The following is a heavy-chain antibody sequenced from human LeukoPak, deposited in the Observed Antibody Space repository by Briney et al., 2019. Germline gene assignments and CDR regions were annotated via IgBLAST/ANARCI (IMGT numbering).Heavy chain of an antibody. CDR3: AKGSYYDSSGSFYFDY. CDR1: GFTFTSYS. Sequence: GGSLRLSCAASGFTFTSYSMSWVRQAPGKGLEWVSGISGSGDNTYYADSVKGRFTISRDNSKNTLYVQVNSLGTEDTAAYYCAKGSYYDSSGSFYFDYWGQGTLVTVSS. D-gene: IGHD3-22*01. V-gene: IGHV3-23*01. J-gene: IGHJ4*02. CDR2: ISGSGDNT.